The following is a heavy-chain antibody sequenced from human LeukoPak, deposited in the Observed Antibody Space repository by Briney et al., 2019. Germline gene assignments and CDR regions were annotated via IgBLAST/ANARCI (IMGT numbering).Heavy chain of an antibody. Sequence: ASVKVSCKASGYTFTSYDINWVRQATGQGLEWMGWMNPNSGNTGYAQKFQGRVTMTRNTSTSTAYMELRSLRSDDTAVYYCARDGGSGIYPNDYWGQGTLVTVSS. J-gene: IGHJ4*02. V-gene: IGHV1-8*01. CDR1: GYTFTSYD. D-gene: IGHD3-10*01. CDR3: ARDGGSGIYPNDY. CDR2: MNPNSGNT.